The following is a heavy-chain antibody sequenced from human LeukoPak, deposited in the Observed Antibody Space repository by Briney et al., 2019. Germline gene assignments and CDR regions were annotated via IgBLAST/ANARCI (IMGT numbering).Heavy chain of an antibody. J-gene: IGHJ4*02. Sequence: ASVKVSCKASGFTFNAYNIHWVRQAPGQGLEWMGWINPKSGGANYAQKFQGRVTMTWDTSISTAYMELSRLRSDDTAVYYCAREYILTAYYGDYWGQGTPVTVSS. D-gene: IGHD3-9*01. CDR1: GFTFNAYN. V-gene: IGHV1-2*02. CDR3: AREYILTAYYGDY. CDR2: INPKSGGA.